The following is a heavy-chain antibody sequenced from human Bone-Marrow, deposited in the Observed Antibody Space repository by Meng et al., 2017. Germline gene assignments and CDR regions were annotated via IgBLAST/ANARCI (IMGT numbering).Heavy chain of an antibody. CDR1: RGSIRSSSYY. J-gene: IGHJ4*02. D-gene: IGHD3-22*01. CDR3: ARDSYDSSGYLDY. V-gene: IGHV4-39*07. Sequence: LQAKESRPGLVTPSETLSFTCTVSRGSIRSSSYYWGWIRQPPGKGLEWIGSIYYSGSTYYNPSLKSRVTISVDTSKNQFSLKLSSVTAADTAVYYCARDSYDSSGYLDYWGRGTLVTVSS. CDR2: IYYSGST.